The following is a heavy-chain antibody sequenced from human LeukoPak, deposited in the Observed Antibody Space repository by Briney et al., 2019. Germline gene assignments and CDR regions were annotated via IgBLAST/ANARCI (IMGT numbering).Heavy chain of an antibody. CDR3: ARSHLEPTQYYYYGMDV. CDR2: MNPNSGNT. D-gene: IGHD1-1*01. J-gene: IGHJ6*02. Sequence: ASVKVSCKASGYTFTSYDINWVRQATGQGLEWMGWMNPNSGNTGYAQKFQGRVTMTRNTSISTAYMELSSLRSEDTAVYYCARSHLEPTQYYYYGMDVWGQGTTVTVSS. V-gene: IGHV1-8*01. CDR1: GYTFTSYD.